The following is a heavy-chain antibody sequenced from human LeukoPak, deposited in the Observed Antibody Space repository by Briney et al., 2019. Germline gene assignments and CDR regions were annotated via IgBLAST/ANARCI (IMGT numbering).Heavy chain of an antibody. D-gene: IGHD5-18*01. CDR2: IYHSGST. V-gene: IGHV4-4*02. CDR3: ARVSYSYGYGSPDYYYGMDV. CDR1: GGSISSSNW. Sequence: SGTLSLTCAVSGGSISSSNWWSWVRQPPGKGLGWIGEIYHSGSTNYNPSLKSRVTISVDKSKNQFSLKLSSVTAADTAVYYCARVSYSYGYGSPDYYYGMDVWGKGTTVTVSS. J-gene: IGHJ6*04.